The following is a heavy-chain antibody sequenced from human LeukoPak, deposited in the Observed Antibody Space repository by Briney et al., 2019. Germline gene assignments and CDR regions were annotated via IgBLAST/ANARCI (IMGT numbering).Heavy chain of an antibody. CDR1: GGSISSYF. V-gene: IGHV4-59*08. D-gene: IGHD2-15*01. J-gene: IGHJ4*02. CDR2: LYYTGST. CDR3: ARGGSYCSGGSCSDY. Sequence: PSETLSLTCTVSGGSISSYFWSWIRQPPGKGLEWIGYLYYTGSTNYNPSLKSRVTISVDTSKDQFSLKLSSATAADTAVYYCARGGSYCSGGSCSDYWGQGILVTVSS.